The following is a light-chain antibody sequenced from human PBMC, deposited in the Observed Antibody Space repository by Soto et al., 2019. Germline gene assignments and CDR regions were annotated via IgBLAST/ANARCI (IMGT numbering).Light chain of an antibody. V-gene: IGKV3-20*01. CDR3: QQYGSSVYT. Sequence: ETVLTQSPGTLSLSPGERATLSCRASQSVINSYLAWYQQTPGQAPRLLIYGASTRATGIPDRFSGSGSGPDFTLTISRLEPEDFAVYYCQQYGSSVYTFGQGTKLEIK. CDR1: QSVINSY. J-gene: IGKJ2*01. CDR2: GAS.